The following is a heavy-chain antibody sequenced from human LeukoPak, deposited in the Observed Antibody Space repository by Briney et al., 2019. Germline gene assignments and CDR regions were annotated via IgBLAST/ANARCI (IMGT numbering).Heavy chain of an antibody. V-gene: IGHV4-59*08. CDR1: GGSISSYY. CDR2: IYYSGCT. D-gene: IGHD3-10*01. CDR3: AGETTTYNWFDP. J-gene: IGHJ5*02. Sequence: PSETLSLTCTVSGGSISSYYWSWIRQPPGKGLEWIGYIYYSGCTNYNPSLKSRVTLSVDTSKNQFSLKLSSVTAADTAVYYCAGETTTYNWFDPWGQGTLVTVSS.